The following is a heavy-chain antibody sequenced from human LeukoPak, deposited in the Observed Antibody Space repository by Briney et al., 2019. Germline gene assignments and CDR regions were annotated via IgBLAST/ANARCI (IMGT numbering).Heavy chain of an antibody. CDR1: GGSFSGYY. J-gene: IGHJ4*02. CDR2: IDHSGST. V-gene: IGHV4-34*01. CDR3: ARYSYGSYYFDH. D-gene: IGHD3-10*01. Sequence: PSETLSLTCAVYGGSFSGYYWSWIRQPPGKGLEWIGEIDHSGSTKYSPSLKSRVTISVDTSKNQISLRLSSVSAADTAIYYCARYSYGSYYFDHWGQGTLVTVSS.